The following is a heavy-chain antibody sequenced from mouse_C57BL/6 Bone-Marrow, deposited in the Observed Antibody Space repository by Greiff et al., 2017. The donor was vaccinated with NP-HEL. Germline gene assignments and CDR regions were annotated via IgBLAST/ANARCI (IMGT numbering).Heavy chain of an antibody. CDR3: AREGLLLLFYFDY. CDR2: INPNNGGT. V-gene: IGHV1-26*01. Sequence: EVKLVESGPELVKPGASVKISCKASGYTFTDYYMNWVKQSHGKSLEWIGDINPNNGGTSYNQKFKGKATLTVDKSSSTAYMELRSLTSEDSAVYYCAREGLLLLFYFDYWGQGTTLTVSS. D-gene: IGHD1-1*01. CDR1: GYTFTDYY. J-gene: IGHJ2*01.